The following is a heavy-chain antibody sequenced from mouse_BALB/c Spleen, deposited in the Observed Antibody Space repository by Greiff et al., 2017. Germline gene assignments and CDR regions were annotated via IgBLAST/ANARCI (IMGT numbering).Heavy chain of an antibody. V-gene: IGHV1-7*01. CDR2: INPSTGYT. CDR1: GYTFTSYW. D-gene: IGHD2-4*01. CDR3: ARRITTQYYYAMDY. Sequence: QVQLQQSGAELAKPGASVKMSCKASGYTFTSYWMHWVKQRPGQGLEWIGYINPSTGYTEYNQKFKDKATLTADKSSSTAYMQLSSLTSEDSAVYYCARRITTQYYYAMDYWGQGTSVTVSS. J-gene: IGHJ4*01.